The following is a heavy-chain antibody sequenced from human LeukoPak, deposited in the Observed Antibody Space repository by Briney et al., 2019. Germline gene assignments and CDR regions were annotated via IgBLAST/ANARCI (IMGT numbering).Heavy chain of an antibody. Sequence: RSGGSLRLSCAASGFTFSVYSMNWVRQAPGKGLEWVSSISSSSSYIYYADSVKGRFNISRDNAKNSLYLRMNSLRAEDTAAYYCARSAGFTTTPRDWGQGTLVTVSS. J-gene: IGHJ4*02. V-gene: IGHV3-21*01. CDR2: ISSSSSYI. CDR3: ARSAGFTTTPRD. D-gene: IGHD3-22*01. CDR1: GFTFSVYS.